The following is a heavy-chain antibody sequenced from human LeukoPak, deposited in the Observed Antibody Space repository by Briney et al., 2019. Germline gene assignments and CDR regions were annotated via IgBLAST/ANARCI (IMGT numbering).Heavy chain of an antibody. D-gene: IGHD3-10*01. V-gene: IGHV4-34*01. Sequence: SETLSLTCAVYGGSFSGYYRSWIRQPPGKGLEWIGEINHSGSTNYNPSLKSRVTISVDTSKNQFSLKLSSVTAADTAVYYCAREPRGANNLRAPYWYFDLWGRGTLVTVSS. CDR1: GGSFSGYY. CDR3: AREPRGANNLRAPYWYFDL. CDR2: INHSGST. J-gene: IGHJ2*01.